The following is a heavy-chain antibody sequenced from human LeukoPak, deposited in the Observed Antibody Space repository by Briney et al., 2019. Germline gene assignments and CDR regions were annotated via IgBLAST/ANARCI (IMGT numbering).Heavy chain of an antibody. Sequence: SGPALVKPTQTLTLTCTFSGFSLSTSGMCVSWIRQPPGKALEWLARIDWDDDEYYSTSLKTRLTISKDTSKNQVVLTMTNMDPVDTATYYCARSFYSGSYAYYFDYWGQGTLVTVSS. CDR1: GFSLSTSGMC. CDR3: ARSFYSGSYAYYFDY. CDR2: IDWDDDE. V-gene: IGHV2-70*11. J-gene: IGHJ4*02. D-gene: IGHD1-26*01.